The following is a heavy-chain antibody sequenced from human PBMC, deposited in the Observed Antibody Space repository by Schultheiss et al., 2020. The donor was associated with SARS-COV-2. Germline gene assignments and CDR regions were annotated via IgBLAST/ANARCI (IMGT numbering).Heavy chain of an antibody. Sequence: GGSLRLSCAASGFTFSSSAMSWVRQAPGKGLEWVAVISYDGSNKYYADSVKGRFTISRDNSKNTLYLQMNSLRAEDTAVYYCAKDLSITMIVVVIDAFDIWGQGTMVTVSS. CDR2: ISYDGSNK. J-gene: IGHJ3*02. V-gene: IGHV3-30*18. CDR1: GFTFSSSA. D-gene: IGHD3-22*01. CDR3: AKDLSITMIVVVIDAFDI.